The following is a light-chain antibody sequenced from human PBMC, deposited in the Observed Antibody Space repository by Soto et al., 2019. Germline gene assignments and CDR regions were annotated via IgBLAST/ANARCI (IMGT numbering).Light chain of an antibody. CDR1: QSLSGNY. V-gene: IGKV3-20*01. CDR3: QQYGSSPIT. CDR2: GAS. Sequence: EIVLTQSPGTLSLSPGERATLSCRASQSLSGNYLAWYQQKPGQAPRFLIYGASNRATGIPDRFSGGGSGTAFALTISRPEPEDSAVYYCQQYGSSPITFGQGTRLEIK. J-gene: IGKJ5*01.